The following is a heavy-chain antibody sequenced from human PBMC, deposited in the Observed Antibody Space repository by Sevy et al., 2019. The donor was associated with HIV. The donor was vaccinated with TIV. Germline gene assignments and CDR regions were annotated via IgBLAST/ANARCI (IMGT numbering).Heavy chain of an antibody. V-gene: IGHV3-23*01. D-gene: IGHD5-12*01. J-gene: IGHJ4*02. CDR1: GFTFSTYA. CDR2: ISGSGGST. CDR3: AKVVGEWLRSQYYFNY. Sequence: GGSLRLSCAASGFTFSTYAMSWVRQAPGKGMKWVSVISGSGGSTYYADSVKGRFTISRDNSKNTLYLQMNSLRVEDTAVYYCAKVVGEWLRSQYYFNYWGQGTLVTVSS.